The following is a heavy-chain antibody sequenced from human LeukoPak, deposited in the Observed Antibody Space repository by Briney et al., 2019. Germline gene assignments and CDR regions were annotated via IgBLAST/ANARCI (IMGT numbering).Heavy chain of an antibody. J-gene: IGHJ4*02. CDR1: GASVSSGGYY. V-gene: IGHV4-61*08. CDR3: ARRGGSGRSFDY. D-gene: IGHD3-10*01. Sequence: SDTLSLTCTVSGASVSSGGYYWSWLRQPPGKGLEWIGYIYYSGSTNYNPSLKSRVTISVDTSKNQFSLKVSSVTAADTAVYYCARRGGSGRSFDYWGQGTLVTVSS. CDR2: IYYSGST.